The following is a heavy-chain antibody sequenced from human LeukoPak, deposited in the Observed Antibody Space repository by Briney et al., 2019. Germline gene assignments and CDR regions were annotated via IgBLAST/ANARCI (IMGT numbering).Heavy chain of an antibody. Sequence: GESLKISCKGSGYSFTSYWISWARQMPGKGLEWMGRIDPSDSYTNYSPSFQGHVTISADKSTTTAYLQWRSLKASDTAMFYCAPSVGAEYFQHWGQGTLVTVSS. CDR2: IDPSDSYT. CDR3: APSVGAEYFQH. J-gene: IGHJ1*01. CDR1: GYSFTSYW. V-gene: IGHV5-10-1*01.